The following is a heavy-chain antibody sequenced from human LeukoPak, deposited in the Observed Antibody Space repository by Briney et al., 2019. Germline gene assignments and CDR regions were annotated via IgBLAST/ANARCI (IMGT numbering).Heavy chain of an antibody. CDR3: ARATTLTTVTTPHAFDI. Sequence: PSETLSLTCIVPGYSISSGYYWGWIRQPPEKGLEWIGSIYHSGSTYYSPSLKSRVAISVDTSKNQFSLKLSSVTAADTAVYYCARATTLTTVTTPHAFDIWGQGTMVTVSS. J-gene: IGHJ3*02. D-gene: IGHD4-17*01. CDR1: GYSISSGYY. CDR2: IYHSGST. V-gene: IGHV4-38-2*02.